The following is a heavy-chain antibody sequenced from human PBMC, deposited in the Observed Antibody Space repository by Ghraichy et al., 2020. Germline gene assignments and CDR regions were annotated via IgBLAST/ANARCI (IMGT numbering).Heavy chain of an antibody. D-gene: IGHD3-22*01. CDR3: ARRYYDRGAFDI. J-gene: IGHJ3*02. CDR1: GFSLSTSGVG. V-gene: IGHV2-5*02. Sequence: SGPTLVKPTQTLTLTSTFSGFSLSTSGVGVGWIRQPPGKALEWLALIYWDDDKRYSPSLKSRLTITKDTSKNQVVLTMTNMDPVDTATYYCARRYYDRGAFDIWGQGTMVTVSS. CDR2: IYWDDDK.